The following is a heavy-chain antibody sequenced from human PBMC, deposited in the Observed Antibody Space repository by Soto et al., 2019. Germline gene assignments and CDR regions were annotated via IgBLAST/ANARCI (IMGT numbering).Heavy chain of an antibody. CDR1: GFTFSSYS. CDR3: ARDYSSSWPSAFDY. V-gene: IGHV3-21*01. Sequence: GGSLRLSCAASGFTFSSYSMNWVRQAPGKGLEWVSSISSSSSYIYYADSVKGRFTISRDNAKNSLYLQMNSLRAEDTAVYYCARDYSSSWPSAFDYWGQGTLVTVSS. D-gene: IGHD6-13*01. CDR2: ISSSSSYI. J-gene: IGHJ4*02.